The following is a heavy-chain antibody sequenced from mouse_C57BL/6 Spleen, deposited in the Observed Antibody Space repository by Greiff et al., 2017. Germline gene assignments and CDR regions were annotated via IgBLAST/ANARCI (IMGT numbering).Heavy chain of an antibody. CDR3: ARNHYYGSSDAMDY. CDR2: IWTGGGT. Sequence: VKLQESGPGLVAPSQSLSITCTVSGFSLTSYAISWVRQPPGKGLEWLGVIWTGGGTNYNSALKSRLSISKDNSKSQVFLKMNSLQTDDTARYYCARNHYYGSSDAMDYWGQGTSVTVSS. CDR1: GFSLTSYA. D-gene: IGHD1-1*01. J-gene: IGHJ4*01. V-gene: IGHV2-9-1*01.